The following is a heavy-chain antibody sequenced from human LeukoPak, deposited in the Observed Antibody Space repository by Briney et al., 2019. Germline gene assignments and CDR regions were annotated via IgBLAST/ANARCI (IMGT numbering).Heavy chain of an antibody. V-gene: IGHV3-21*01. D-gene: IGHD3-10*01. CDR3: ARVITMVRGAPYGMDV. CDR1: GFTFSSYS. Sequence: PGGSLRLSCAASGFTFSSYSMNWVRQAPGKGLEWVSSISSSSSYIYYADSVKGRFTISRDNAKSSLYLQMNSLRAEDTAVYYCARVITMVRGAPYGMDVWGQGTTVTVSS. J-gene: IGHJ6*02. CDR2: ISSSSSYI.